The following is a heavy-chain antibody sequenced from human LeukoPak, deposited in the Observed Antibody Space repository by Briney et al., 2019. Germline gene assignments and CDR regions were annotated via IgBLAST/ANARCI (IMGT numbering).Heavy chain of an antibody. D-gene: IGHD2-2*01. CDR2: IYYSGST. J-gene: IGHJ3*02. CDR1: GGSISSGDYY. CDR3: ARYLRYQLLSAFDI. V-gene: IGHV4-30-4*01. Sequence: SQTLSLTCTVSGGSISSGDYYWSWIRQPPGKGLEWIGYIYYSGSTYYNPSLKSRVTISVDTSKNQFSLKLSSVTAADTAVYYCARYLRYQLLSAFDIWGQGTMVTVSS.